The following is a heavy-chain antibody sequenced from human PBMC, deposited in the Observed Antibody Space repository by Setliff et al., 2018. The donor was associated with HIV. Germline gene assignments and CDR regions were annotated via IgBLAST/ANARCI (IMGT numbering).Heavy chain of an antibody. CDR2: IKQDGSEK. D-gene: IGHD6-13*01. CDR1: GFTFNSYF. CDR3: AREGSSWSYFDF. V-gene: IGHV3-7*03. Sequence: GGSLRLSCAASGFTFNSYFMSWVRQAPGKGLEWVANIKQDGSEKYYVDSVKGRFTISRDNAKNSLYLQMNSLRAEDTAVYYCAREGSSWSYFDFWGQGTLVTVSS. J-gene: IGHJ4*02.